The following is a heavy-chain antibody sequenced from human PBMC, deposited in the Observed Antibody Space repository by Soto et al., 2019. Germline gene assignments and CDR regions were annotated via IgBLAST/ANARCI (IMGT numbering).Heavy chain of an antibody. CDR2: ISRDGGTK. CDR3: TGEVASGY. Sequence: QVQLVESGGGVVQPGRSLRLSCAVSGFTVSTYGMHWVRQAPVKGLEWVAVISRDGGTKYDADSVKGRFTISRDNSRNTLFLEMNSLRGDDMAVYYCTGEVASGYWGQGTLVTVSS. CDR1: GFTVSTYG. V-gene: IGHV3-30*03. J-gene: IGHJ4*02. D-gene: IGHD2-8*02.